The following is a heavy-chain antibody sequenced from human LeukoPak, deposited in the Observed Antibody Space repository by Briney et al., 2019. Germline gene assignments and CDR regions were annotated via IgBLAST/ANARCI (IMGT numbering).Heavy chain of an antibody. CDR3: ARRAAAGGEAPDL. V-gene: IGHV1-18*01. D-gene: IGHD6-13*01. Sequence: ASVKVSCTTSGYMFSGYGITWVRQAPGQGLQWMGWINPYNGNTNYVQSLQGRVTMTADTSTSTAYVEVRSLRFNDTAIYYCARRAAAGGEAPDLWGQGTLVTVSS. CDR1: GYMFSGYG. J-gene: IGHJ4*02. CDR2: INPYNGNT.